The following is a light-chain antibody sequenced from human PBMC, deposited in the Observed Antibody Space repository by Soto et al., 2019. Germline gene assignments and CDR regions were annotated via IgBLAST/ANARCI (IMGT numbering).Light chain of an antibody. J-gene: IGKJ4*01. CDR2: RAS. V-gene: IGKV3-15*01. CDR3: QQYDDWPPVT. Sequence: EIVMTQSPATLSVSPGERAALSCRASQSVGINLAWYQQKPGQPPRLLIYRASTRATGISDRFSGSGSGTEFSLIISSLQSEDFAVYYCQQYDDWPPVTFGGGTKVEIK. CDR1: QSVGIN.